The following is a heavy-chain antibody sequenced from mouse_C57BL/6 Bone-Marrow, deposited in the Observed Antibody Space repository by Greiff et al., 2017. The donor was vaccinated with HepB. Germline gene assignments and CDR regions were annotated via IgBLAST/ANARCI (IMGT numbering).Heavy chain of an antibody. CDR2: IDPETGGT. CDR3: TSVVEGYFDY. D-gene: IGHD1-1*01. Sequence: VQLQQSGAELVRPGASVTLSCKASGYTFTDYEMHWVKQTPVHGLEWIGAIDPETGGTAYNQKFKGKAILSADKSSSTAYMELRSLTSEDSAVYYGTSVVEGYFDYWGQGTTLTVSS. CDR1: GYTFTDYE. J-gene: IGHJ2*01. V-gene: IGHV1-15*01.